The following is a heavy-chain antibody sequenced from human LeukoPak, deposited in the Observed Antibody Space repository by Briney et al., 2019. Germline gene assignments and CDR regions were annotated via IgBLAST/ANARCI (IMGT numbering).Heavy chain of an antibody. D-gene: IGHD5-12*01. CDR3: AKNSAYDRSLGYYSYYMDV. J-gene: IGHJ6*03. CDR1: GFTSSTYG. V-gene: IGHV3-23*01. CDR2: ITGSGERT. Sequence: PGGSLRLSCAASGFTSSTYGMTWVRQAPGKGLEWVSSITGSGERTYYADSVKGRFTISRDNSNNMVYLQMNSLRGGDTAVYYCAKNSAYDRSLGYYSYYMDVWGKGTTVTVSS.